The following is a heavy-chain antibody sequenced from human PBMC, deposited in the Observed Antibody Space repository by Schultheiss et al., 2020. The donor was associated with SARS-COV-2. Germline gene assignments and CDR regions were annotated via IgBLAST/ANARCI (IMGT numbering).Heavy chain of an antibody. D-gene: IGHD3-16*01. CDR1: GFTFSSYD. V-gene: IGHV3-13*04. CDR2: IGTAGDT. Sequence: GGSLRLSCAASGFTFSSYDMHWVRQATGKGLEWVSPIGTAGDTYYPGSVKGRFTISRENAKNSLYLQMNSLRAEDTAVYYCGSASDNPTDYYYGMDVWGQGTTVTVSS. CDR3: GSASDNPTDYYYGMDV. J-gene: IGHJ6*02.